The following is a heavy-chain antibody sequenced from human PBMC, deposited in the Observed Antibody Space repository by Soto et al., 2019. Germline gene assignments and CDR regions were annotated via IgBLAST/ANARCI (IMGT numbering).Heavy chain of an antibody. CDR1: GFTFRSYW. D-gene: IGHD2-15*01. Sequence: GGSLRLSCAASGFTFRSYWMQWVRQAPGKGLVWVSWINSDGSSTSYADSVKGRFTISRDNAKNTLYLQMNSLRAEDTAVYYCARGGRSLNFDSWGQGTLVTVSS. CDR3: ARGGRSLNFDS. CDR2: INSDGSST. J-gene: IGHJ4*02. V-gene: IGHV3-74*01.